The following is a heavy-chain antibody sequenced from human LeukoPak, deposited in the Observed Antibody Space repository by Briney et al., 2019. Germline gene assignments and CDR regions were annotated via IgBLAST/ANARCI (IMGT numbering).Heavy chain of an antibody. J-gene: IGHJ4*02. D-gene: IGHD3-10*01. Sequence: EASVKVSCKASGYIFSSNDINWVRQAAGQGLEWMGWMNPNSGDTGYTQKFQGRVAMTRSTSITTAYMELSSLRSEDTAVYYYARGPFGSGSFLDYWGQGTLVTVSS. CDR3: ARGPFGSGSFLDY. CDR1: GYIFSSND. V-gene: IGHV1-8*01. CDR2: MNPNSGDT.